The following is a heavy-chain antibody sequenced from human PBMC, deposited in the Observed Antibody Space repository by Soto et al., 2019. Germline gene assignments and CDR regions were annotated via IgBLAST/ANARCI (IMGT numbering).Heavy chain of an antibody. D-gene: IGHD6-19*01. V-gene: IGHV1-2*04. Sequence: ASVKVSCKASGYTFTGYYMHWVRQAPGQGLEWMGWINPNSGGTNYAQKFQGWVTMTRDTSISTAYMELSRLRSDDTVVYYCAREAVAGTSGIDYWGQGTLVTVSS. CDR3: AREAVAGTSGIDY. J-gene: IGHJ4*02. CDR2: INPNSGGT. CDR1: GYTFTGYY.